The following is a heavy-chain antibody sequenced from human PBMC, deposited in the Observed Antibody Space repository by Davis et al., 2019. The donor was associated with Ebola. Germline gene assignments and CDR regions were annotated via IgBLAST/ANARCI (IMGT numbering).Heavy chain of an antibody. Sequence: PGGSLRLSCAASGFTFSSYSMNWVRQAPGKGLEWVSYISSSSSTIYYADSVKGRFTISRDNAKNSLYLQMNSLRGEDTAVYYCARNRGVDYWGQGTLVTVSS. CDR2: ISSSSSTI. J-gene: IGHJ4*02. D-gene: IGHD3-10*01. V-gene: IGHV3-48*01. CDR1: GFTFSSYS. CDR3: ARNRGVDY.